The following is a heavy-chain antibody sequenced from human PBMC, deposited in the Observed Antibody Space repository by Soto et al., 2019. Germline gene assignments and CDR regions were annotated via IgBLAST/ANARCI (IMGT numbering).Heavy chain of an antibody. CDR2: ISAYNGNT. CDR3: ARPGYSGSFNHAFDI. CDR1: CYTFTSYG. V-gene: IGHV1-18*01. J-gene: IGHJ3*02. D-gene: IGHD1-26*01. Sequence: GXSVKVSSKASCYTFTSYGISWVRQAPGQGLEWMGWISAYNGNTNYAQKLQGRVTMTTDTSTRTAYMELRSLRSDDTAVYYCARPGYSGSFNHAFDIWGQGTMVTV.